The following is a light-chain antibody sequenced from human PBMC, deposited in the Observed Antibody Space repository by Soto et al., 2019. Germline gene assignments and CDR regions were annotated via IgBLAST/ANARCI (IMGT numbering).Light chain of an antibody. CDR2: RAS. CDR1: QSISSW. CDR3: QQYNSYPCT. J-gene: IGKJ2*02. V-gene: IGKV1-5*03. Sequence: DIRMTQSPSTLSASVGDRVTITCRASQSISSWLAWYQQKPGKAPKLLIYRASSLESGVPSRFSGSGSGTEFTLTISSLQPDDVATYYCQQYNSYPCTLGQGTKLEIK.